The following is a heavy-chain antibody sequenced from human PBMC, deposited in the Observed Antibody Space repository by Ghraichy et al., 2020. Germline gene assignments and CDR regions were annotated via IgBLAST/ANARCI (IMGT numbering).Heavy chain of an antibody. CDR2: ISAYNGNT. CDR3: ARVHSSTVI. Sequence: ASVKVSCKASGYTFATQVTIWVRQARGQGVKKMGWISAYNGNTNYAQKLQGRVTMTTDTSTSTAYMELRSLRSDDTAVYYCARVHSSTVIWGQGTMVTVSS. D-gene: IGHD6-13*01. CDR1: GYTFATQV. J-gene: IGHJ3*02. V-gene: IGHV1-18*01.